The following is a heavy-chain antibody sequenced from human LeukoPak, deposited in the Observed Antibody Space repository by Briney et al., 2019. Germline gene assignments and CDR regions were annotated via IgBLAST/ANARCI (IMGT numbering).Heavy chain of an antibody. V-gene: IGHV4-39*01. J-gene: IGHJ3*02. CDR3: AKNGYYPNDAFDI. CDR2: IYYSGST. D-gene: IGHD3-3*01. Sequence: SETLSLTCTVSGGSISSSSYYWGWIRQPPGKGLEWIGSIYYSGSTYYNPSLKSRVTISVDTSKNQFSLKLSSVTAADTAVYYCAKNGYYPNDAFDIWGQGTMVTVSS. CDR1: GGSISSSSYY.